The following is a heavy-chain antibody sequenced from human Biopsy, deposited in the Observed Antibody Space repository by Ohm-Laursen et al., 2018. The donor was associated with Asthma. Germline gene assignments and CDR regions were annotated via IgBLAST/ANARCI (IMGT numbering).Heavy chain of an antibody. CDR1: GFTFSSYS. Sequence: SLRLSCAAAGFTFSSYSMNWVRQAPGKGLEWVSYISSSSSTIYYADSVKGRFTISRDNAKNSLYLQMNSLRDEDTAVYYCARAYGGNSGYYYGMDVWGQGTTVTVSS. V-gene: IGHV3-48*02. CDR3: ARAYGGNSGYYYGMDV. J-gene: IGHJ6*02. CDR2: ISSSSSTI. D-gene: IGHD4-23*01.